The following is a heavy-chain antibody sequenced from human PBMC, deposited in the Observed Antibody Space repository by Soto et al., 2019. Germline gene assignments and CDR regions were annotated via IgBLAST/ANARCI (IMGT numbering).Heavy chain of an antibody. V-gene: IGHV3-7*01. J-gene: IGHJ5*02. D-gene: IGHD4-17*01. CDR1: GFTFSRYW. CDR2: IKQDGSED. Sequence: EVKLVESGGGLVHPGGSLRLSCAASGFTFSRYWMTWVRQAPGKGLEWVANIKQDGSEDYFVDSVKGRLTISRYNAKNLLFLQMTCRRVVDPAIYYCASPPTGWDFGEDNGSDPWGQGALVTVSS. CDR3: ASPPTGWDFGEDNGSDP.